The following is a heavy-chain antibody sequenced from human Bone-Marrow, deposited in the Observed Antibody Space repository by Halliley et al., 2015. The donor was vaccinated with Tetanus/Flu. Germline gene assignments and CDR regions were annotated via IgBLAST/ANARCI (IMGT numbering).Heavy chain of an antibody. V-gene: IGHV3-33*01. J-gene: IGHJ6*02. Sequence: SLRLSCAASGFKFSNFGIHWVRQAPGKGLEWVALINYDGSKKYYADAVKGRFTISRDTPKNTVTLQMNSLRGEDTALYYCARSGPYGSGKDYGMDVWGQGTRVIVSS. CDR3: ARSGPYGSGKDYGMDV. CDR1: GFKFSNFG. D-gene: IGHD3-10*01. CDR2: INYDGSKK.